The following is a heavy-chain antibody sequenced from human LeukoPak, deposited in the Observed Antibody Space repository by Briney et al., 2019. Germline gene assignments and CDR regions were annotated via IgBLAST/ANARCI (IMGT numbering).Heavy chain of an antibody. V-gene: IGHV4-39*07. J-gene: IGHJ6*02. CDR1: GGSISSSSYY. D-gene: IGHD3-22*01. Sequence: SETLSLTCTVSGGSISSSSYYWGWIRQPPGKGLEWIGSIYYSGSTYYNPSLKSRVTISVDTSKNQFSLKLSSVTAADTAVYYCARDSPYYDSSGYYYYYYGMDVWGQGTTVTVSS. CDR3: ARDSPYYDSSGYYYYYYGMDV. CDR2: IYYSGST.